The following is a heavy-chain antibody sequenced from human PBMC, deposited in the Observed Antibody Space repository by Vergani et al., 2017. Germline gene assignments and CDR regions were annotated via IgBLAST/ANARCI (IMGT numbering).Heavy chain of an antibody. CDR3: ARGDYGILTGYRY. CDR2: INPSGGHT. D-gene: IGHD3-9*01. Sequence: QVQVVQSGAEVKKSGVSVKVSCKTSGYTFSNYYMHWVRQAPGQGLEWMGIINPSGGHTNYAQKFQGRVTMTRDTSTSTVYMELSSLRSEDTAIYYCARGDYGILTGYRYWGQGRLVSDSA. V-gene: IGHV1-46*03. J-gene: IGHJ4*02. CDR1: GYTFSNYY.